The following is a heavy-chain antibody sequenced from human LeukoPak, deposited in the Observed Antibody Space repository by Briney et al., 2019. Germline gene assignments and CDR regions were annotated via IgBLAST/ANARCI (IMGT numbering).Heavy chain of an antibody. V-gene: IGHV4-34*01. J-gene: IGHJ4*02. Sequence: SDTLSLTRAVYGGSLSRYYWSWTRHPPAKGPPRIREINHSGSTNYNPSLKSRVTISVDTSKNQFSLKLSSVTAADTAVYFCARGRRSSTMVPYYFDYWGQGTLVTVSS. CDR3: ARGRRSSTMVPYYFDY. CDR2: INHSGST. D-gene: IGHD3-10*01. CDR1: GGSLSRYY.